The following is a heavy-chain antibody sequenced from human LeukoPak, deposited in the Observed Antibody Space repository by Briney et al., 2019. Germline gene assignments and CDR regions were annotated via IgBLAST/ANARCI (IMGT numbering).Heavy chain of an antibody. J-gene: IGHJ4*02. CDR1: GNYW. V-gene: IGHV3-74*01. Sequence: PGGSLRLSCAASGNYWMHWVRQAPGKGLVWVSHINSDGSWTSYAESVKGRFTISKDNAKNTVYLQMNNLRAEDTAVYYCVSFYETYWGRGTLVTVSS. D-gene: IGHD2-2*01. CDR3: VSFYETY. CDR2: INSDGSWT.